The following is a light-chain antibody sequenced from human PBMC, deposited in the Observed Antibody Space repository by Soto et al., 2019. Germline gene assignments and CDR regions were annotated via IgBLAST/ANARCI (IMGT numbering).Light chain of an antibody. CDR3: QQSYDTRMYT. Sequence: DIQMTQSQSSLSASVGDRVTITCRASQSVTNYLDWYQQKPGKAPILLIYSASTLQSGVPSRFSGSGSGTDFTLTISTLQPEDFATDFCQQSYDTRMYTFGQGTKLEI. J-gene: IGKJ2*01. CDR1: QSVTNY. V-gene: IGKV1-39*01. CDR2: SAS.